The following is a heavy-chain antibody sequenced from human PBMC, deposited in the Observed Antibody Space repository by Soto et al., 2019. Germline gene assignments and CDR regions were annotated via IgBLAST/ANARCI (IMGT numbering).Heavy chain of an antibody. Sequence: EVQLLESGGGLVQPGGSLRLSCAASGFSFSTYAMSWVRQAPGKGLEWVSGISGSGGGTYYTDSVKGRFTISRDNSKNTLYLQMNSLRVEDTAVYYCAKPLYYDSVWGSYLDYWGQGTLVTVSS. J-gene: IGHJ4*02. D-gene: IGHD3-16*02. CDR1: GFSFSTYA. CDR3: AKPLYYDSVWGSYLDY. V-gene: IGHV3-23*01. CDR2: ISGSGGGT.